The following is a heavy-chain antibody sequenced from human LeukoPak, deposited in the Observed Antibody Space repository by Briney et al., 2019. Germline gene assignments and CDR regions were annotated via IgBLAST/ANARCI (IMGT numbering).Heavy chain of an antibody. CDR1: GVSINTCCYY. CDR2: KYYSGST. CDR3: ARGRSYGFDFDS. V-gene: IGHV4-61*01. D-gene: IGHD5-18*01. J-gene: IGHJ4*02. Sequence: SETLSLTCDVSGVSINTCCYYWTWIRQPPGEGLEWIGYKYYSGSTRYNSSLRSRLTISLDSSKNQFSLRLTSVTAADTAVYYCARGRSYGFDFDSWGLGTLVIVSS.